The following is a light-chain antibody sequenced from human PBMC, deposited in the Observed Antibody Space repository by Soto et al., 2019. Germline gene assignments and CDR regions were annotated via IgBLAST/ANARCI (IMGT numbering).Light chain of an antibody. CDR1: QSVSNNY. V-gene: IGKV3-20*01. J-gene: IGKJ2*01. CDR3: HQYGSSPPYT. Sequence: EVVLTQSPGTLSLSPGESATLSCRASQSVSNNYFAWYQQKPGQAPRLLIFGSSDRATGIPDRFGGSGSGTDFTLTISRLEPEDFAVYYCHQYGSSPPYTFGQGTKLEIK. CDR2: GSS.